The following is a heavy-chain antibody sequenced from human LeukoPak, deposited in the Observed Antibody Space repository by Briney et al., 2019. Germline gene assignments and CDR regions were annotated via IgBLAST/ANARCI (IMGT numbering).Heavy chain of an antibody. D-gene: IGHD5-12*01. V-gene: IGHV3-66*01. CDR1: GLTVSSNY. J-gene: IGHJ4*02. CDR2: IYSGSST. CDR3: AMGAIVATIDY. Sequence: GGSLRPSCAASGLTVSSNYMSWVRQAPGKGLEWVSLIYSGSSTYYADSVKGRFTISRDKSKNTLYLQMSSLRVEDTAVYYCAMGAIVATIDYWGQGTLVTVSS.